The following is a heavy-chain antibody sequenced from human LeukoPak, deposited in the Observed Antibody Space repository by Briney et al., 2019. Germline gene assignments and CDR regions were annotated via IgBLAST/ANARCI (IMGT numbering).Heavy chain of an antibody. CDR1: GGSIALYY. Sequence: HSETLSLTCIVSGGSIALYYWSWIRQPPGKGLDWIGYISYSGSTNYNPSLKSRVTISVDTSKNQFSLSLSSVTAADTAMYYYARVSRGGLYYFDHWGQGTLVTISS. CDR3: ARVSRGGLYYFDH. D-gene: IGHD2-15*01. J-gene: IGHJ4*02. V-gene: IGHV4-59*01. CDR2: ISYSGST.